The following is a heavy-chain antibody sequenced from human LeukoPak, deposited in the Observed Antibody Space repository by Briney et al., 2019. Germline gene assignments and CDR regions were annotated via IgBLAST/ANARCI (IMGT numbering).Heavy chain of an antibody. J-gene: IGHJ4*02. CDR3: AKTPLVIVATTTTFDY. V-gene: IGHV3-23*01. Sequence: GGSLRLSCAASGFTFSSYAMSWVRQAPGKGLEWVSAISGSGGSTCYADSVKGRFTISRDNSKNTLYLQMNSLRAEDTAVYYCAKTPLVIVATTTTFDYWGQGTLVTVSS. CDR1: GFTFSSYA. D-gene: IGHD5-12*01. CDR2: ISGSGGST.